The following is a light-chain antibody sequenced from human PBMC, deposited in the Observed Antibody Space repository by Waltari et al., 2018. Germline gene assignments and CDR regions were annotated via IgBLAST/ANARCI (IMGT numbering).Light chain of an antibody. J-gene: IGLJ2*01. V-gene: IGLV1-44*01. CDR1: NSNIGSNP. CDR3: AAWDDSLYVL. Sequence: QSVLTPPPSASGTPGQRVTIPCSGSNSNIGSNPVNWYQQLPGTAPKLLICSNTQRPSGVPDRFSGSKSCPSASLAISGLPPEDEATYYCAAWDDSLYVLFGGGTKLTVL. CDR2: SNT.